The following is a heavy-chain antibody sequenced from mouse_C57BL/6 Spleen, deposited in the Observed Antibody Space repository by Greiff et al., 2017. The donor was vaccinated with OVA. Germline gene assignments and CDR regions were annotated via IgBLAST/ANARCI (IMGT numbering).Heavy chain of an antibody. CDR2: ISYDGSN. D-gene: IGHD2-4*01. Sequence: EESGPGLVKPSQSLSLTCSVTGYSITSGYYWNWIRQFPGNKLEWMGYISYDGSNNYNPSLKNRISITRDTSKNQFFLKLNSVTTEDTATYYCARGGVYYDYSYWGQGTLVTVSA. CDR1: GYSITSGYY. J-gene: IGHJ3*01. CDR3: ARGGVYYDYSY. V-gene: IGHV3-6*01.